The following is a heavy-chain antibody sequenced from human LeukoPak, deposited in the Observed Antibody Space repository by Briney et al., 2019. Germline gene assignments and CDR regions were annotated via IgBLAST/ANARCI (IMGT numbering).Heavy chain of an antibody. V-gene: IGHV1-18*01. CDR1: GYAFTSYG. CDR3: ARGSHIAAASSQMDI. J-gene: IGHJ6*04. Sequence: ASVKVSCKASGYAFTSYGISWVRQAPGQGLEWMGWISAYNGLTHYAQKLQGRVTMTTDTSTSTAYMELRSLRSDDAAVYYCARGSHIAAASSQMDIWGKGTTVTVSS. D-gene: IGHD6-13*01. CDR2: ISAYNGLT.